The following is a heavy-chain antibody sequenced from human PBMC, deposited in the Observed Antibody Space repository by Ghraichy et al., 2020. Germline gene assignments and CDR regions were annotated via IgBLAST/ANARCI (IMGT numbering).Heavy chain of an antibody. CDR2: ISYDGSNK. V-gene: IGHV3-30*18. J-gene: IGHJ5*02. CDR1: GFTFSSYG. Sequence: GESLNISCAASGFTFSSYGMHWVRQAPGKGLEWVAVISYDGSNKYYADSVKGRFTISRDNSKNTLYLQMNSLRAEDTAVYYCAKEAGSSSWSPNWFDPWGQGTLVTVSS. D-gene: IGHD6-13*01. CDR3: AKEAGSSSWSPNWFDP.